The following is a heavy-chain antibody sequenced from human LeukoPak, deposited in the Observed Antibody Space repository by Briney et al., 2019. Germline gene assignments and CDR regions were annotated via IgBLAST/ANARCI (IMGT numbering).Heavy chain of an antibody. CDR3: ARDQDAGRKLRGDPADY. D-gene: IGHD3-10*01. Sequence: GASVKVSCKASGYTFTSYDINWVRQATGQGLEWMGWMNPNSGNTGYAQKFQGRVTMTRNTSISTAYMELRSLRSDDTAVYYCARDQDAGRKLRGDPADYWGQGTLVTVSS. V-gene: IGHV1-8*01. CDR2: MNPNSGNT. J-gene: IGHJ4*02. CDR1: GYTFTSYD.